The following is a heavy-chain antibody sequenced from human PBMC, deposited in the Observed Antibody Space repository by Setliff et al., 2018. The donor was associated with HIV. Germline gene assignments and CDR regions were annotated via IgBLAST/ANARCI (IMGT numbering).Heavy chain of an antibody. CDR3: ARGNTAMFYPYYHGMDV. CDR2: FITMLGTP. CDR1: GGTFNNYA. D-gene: IGHD5-18*01. J-gene: IGHJ6*02. Sequence: SEKVSCKASGGTFNNYAINWVRQAPAQGLEWMGGFITMLGTPNYAQKLQGRVTITADESTGTAYMELSSVRSEDAAVYYCARGNTAMFYPYYHGMDVWGQGTTVTVSS. V-gene: IGHV1-69*13.